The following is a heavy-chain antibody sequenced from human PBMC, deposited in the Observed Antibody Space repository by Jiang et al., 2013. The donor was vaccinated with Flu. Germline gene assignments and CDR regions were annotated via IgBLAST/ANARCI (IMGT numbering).Heavy chain of an antibody. V-gene: IGHV4-59*08. J-gene: IGHJ6*04. Sequence: GLVKPSETLSLTCTVSGGSISSYYWSWIRQPPGKGLEWIGYIYYSGSTNYNPSLKSRVTISVDTSKNQFSLKLSSVTAADTAVYYCARHSRYCSGGSCYSAYYYYYGMDVWGKGTTVTVSS. CDR3: ARHSRYCSGGSCYSAYYYYYGMDV. D-gene: IGHD2-15*01. CDR2: IYYSGST. CDR1: GGSISSYY.